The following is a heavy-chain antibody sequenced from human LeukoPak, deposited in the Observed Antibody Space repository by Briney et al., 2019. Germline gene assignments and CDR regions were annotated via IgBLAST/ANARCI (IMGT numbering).Heavy chain of an antibody. J-gene: IGHJ5*02. D-gene: IGHD2-21*01. CDR3: VKPQYCGDRCSNWFDP. CDR1: GFAFSSYG. Sequence: GGSLSLSCAASGFAFSSYGMHWVRQSPDKGLEWVAVILYDGIDKYYADSVKGRFTISRDNSKNTLYLQMNSLRTEDTAVYYCVKPQYCGDRCSNWFDPWGQGTLVIVSS. CDR2: ILYDGIDK. V-gene: IGHV3-30*18.